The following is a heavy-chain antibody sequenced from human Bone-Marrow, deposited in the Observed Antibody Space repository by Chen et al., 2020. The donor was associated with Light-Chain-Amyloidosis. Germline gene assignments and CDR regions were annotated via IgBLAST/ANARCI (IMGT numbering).Heavy chain of an antibody. Sequence: EVLLVESGGEVVQPGGSLRLSCTASGFSFSTYWMHWVRPSPGKGLVSVSRTNSAGTSTTDADSVKGRFTVSRDNTKNTMYLEMNSLRVEDTAVYYCARTTLRYLDYWGQGTLVTVSS. V-gene: IGHV3-74*01. CDR2: TNSAGTST. D-gene: IGHD3-9*01. CDR3: ARTTLRYLDY. CDR1: GFSFSTYW. J-gene: IGHJ4*02.